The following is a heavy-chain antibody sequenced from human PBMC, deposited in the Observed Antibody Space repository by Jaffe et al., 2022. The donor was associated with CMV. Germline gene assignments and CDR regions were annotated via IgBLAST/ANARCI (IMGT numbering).Heavy chain of an antibody. D-gene: IGHD2-15*01. CDR2: IRNRANNYAT. CDR3: ARHYLDTGSAVFDS. Sequence: EVQLVESGGGLVQPGGSLKVSCAASGFTFSDSAIHWVRQASGKGLEWVGRIRNRANNYATVYAASVKGRFSISRDDSQNTAYLQMNSLKTEDTAVYYCARHYLDTGSAVFDSWGQGSLVTVSS. V-gene: IGHV3-73*01. J-gene: IGHJ4*02. CDR1: GFTFSDSA.